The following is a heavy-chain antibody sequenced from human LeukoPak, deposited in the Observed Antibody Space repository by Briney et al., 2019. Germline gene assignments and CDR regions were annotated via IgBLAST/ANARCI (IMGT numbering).Heavy chain of an antibody. Sequence: GGSLRLSCAASGFTFSSYSMNWVRQAPGKGLEWVSSISSSSSYIYYADSVKGRFTISRDNAKNSLYLQMNSLRAEDTAVYYCAREYSWNDGTGAFDIWGQGTMVTVSS. V-gene: IGHV3-21*01. CDR3: AREYSWNDGTGAFDI. J-gene: IGHJ3*02. CDR1: GFTFSSYS. D-gene: IGHD1-20*01. CDR2: ISSSSSYI.